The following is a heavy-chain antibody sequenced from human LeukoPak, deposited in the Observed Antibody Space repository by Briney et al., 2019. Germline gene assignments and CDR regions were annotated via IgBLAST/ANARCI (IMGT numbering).Heavy chain of an antibody. D-gene: IGHD6-19*01. Sequence: ASVKVSCKASGNALTGYALHWVRKSPGKGRDWMGWINAGNGNTKYSQKFQGRVTITRDTSESTAYMELSSLRSEVTAVYYCARAVAGTHLDAFDIWGQGTMVTVSS. J-gene: IGHJ3*02. V-gene: IGHV1-3*01. CDR3: ARAVAGTHLDAFDI. CDR1: GNALTGYA. CDR2: INAGNGNT.